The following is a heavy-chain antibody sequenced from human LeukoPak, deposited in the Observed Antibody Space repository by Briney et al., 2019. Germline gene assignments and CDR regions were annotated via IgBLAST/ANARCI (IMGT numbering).Heavy chain of an antibody. V-gene: IGHV1-69*05. J-gene: IGHJ4*02. D-gene: IGHD2-8*01. CDR1: GGTFSSYA. CDR3: ARDAPGVSGVFDY. CDR2: IIPIFGTA. Sequence: SVKASCKASGGTFSSYAISWVRQAPGQGLEWMGRIIPIFGTANYAQKFQGRVTMTTDTSTSTVYMELRSLRSDDTAVYYCARDAPGVSGVFDYWGQGTLVTVSS.